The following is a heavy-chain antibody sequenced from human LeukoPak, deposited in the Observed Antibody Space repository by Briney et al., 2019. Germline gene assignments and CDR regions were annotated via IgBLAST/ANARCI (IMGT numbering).Heavy chain of an antibody. CDR3: ARGGTRGSHDC. Sequence: SGGSLRLSCAASGFTFSSYAMSWVRQAPGKGLEWVANIKQDGREKYSVDSVKGRFTVSRDNAKNSLYLQMNSLRAEDTAVYYCARGGTRGSHDCWGQGTLVTVSS. V-gene: IGHV3-7*01. CDR2: IKQDGREK. J-gene: IGHJ4*02. CDR1: GFTFSSYA. D-gene: IGHD1-26*01.